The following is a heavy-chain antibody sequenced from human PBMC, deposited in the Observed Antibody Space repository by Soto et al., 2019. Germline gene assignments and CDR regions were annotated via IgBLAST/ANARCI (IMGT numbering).Heavy chain of an antibody. CDR2: IYYSGST. CDR3: ARDTLPHTGFDP. D-gene: IGHD1-1*01. Sequence: SETLSLTCTVSGGSVTSGSYYWSWIRQPPGKGLEWIGYIYYSGSTIYNPSLKSRLTMSVDTSKNQFSLRLTSATAADTAVYYCARDTLPHTGFDPWGQGTLVTVSS. J-gene: IGHJ5*02. CDR1: GGSVTSGSYY. V-gene: IGHV4-61*01.